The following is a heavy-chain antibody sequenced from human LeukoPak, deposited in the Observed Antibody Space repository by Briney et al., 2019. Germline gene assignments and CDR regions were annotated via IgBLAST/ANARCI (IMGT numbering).Heavy chain of an antibody. CDR1: GYSFTSYW. Sequence: GESLKISCKGSGYSFTSYWIGWVRQMPGKGLEWMGIIYPGDSDTRYSPSFQGQVTISADKSISTAYLQWSSLKASDTAMYYCARLEYGSSWSGTLYYYYYMDVWGKGTTVTVSS. CDR3: ARLEYGSSWSGTLYYYYYMDV. CDR2: IYPGDSDT. D-gene: IGHD6-13*01. V-gene: IGHV5-51*01. J-gene: IGHJ6*03.